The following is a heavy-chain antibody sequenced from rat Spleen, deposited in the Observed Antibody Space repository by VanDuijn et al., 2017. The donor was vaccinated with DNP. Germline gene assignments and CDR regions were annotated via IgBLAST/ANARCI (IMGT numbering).Heavy chain of an antibody. D-gene: IGHD1-11*01. CDR1: GFSLTSNG. CDR2: ISSGGST. CDR3: TRDQIRRTPFAY. Sequence: QVQLKESGPGLVQPSQTLSLTCTVSGFSLTSNGVSWVRQPPGKGLEWIAAISSGGSTYYNSALKSRLSISRDTSKSQVFLKMNSLQTEDTAIYFCTRDQIRRTPFAYWGQGTLVTVSS. J-gene: IGHJ3*01. V-gene: IGHV2S12*01.